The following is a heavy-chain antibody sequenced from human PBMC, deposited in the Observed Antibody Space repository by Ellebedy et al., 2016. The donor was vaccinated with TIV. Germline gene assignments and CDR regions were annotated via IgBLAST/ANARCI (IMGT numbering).Heavy chain of an antibody. CDR3: ARELLKGLTGTDAFDI. V-gene: IGHV7-4-1*01. CDR2: ITTNTGDP. Sequence: AASVKVSCKASGYSLSSSALNWVRQAPGQGLEWMGWITTNTGDPTYAQGFRGRFVFSLDTPVSTAYLQIHDLQVEDTAIYYCARELLKGLTGTDAFDIWGQGTMVTVSS. D-gene: IGHD1-1*01. J-gene: IGHJ3*02. CDR1: GYSLSSSA.